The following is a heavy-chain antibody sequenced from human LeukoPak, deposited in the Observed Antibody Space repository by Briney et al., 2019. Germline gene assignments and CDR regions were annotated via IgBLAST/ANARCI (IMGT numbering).Heavy chain of an antibody. V-gene: IGHV3-33*01. J-gene: IGHJ4*02. Sequence: GGSLRLSCAASGFTFRNYGMHWVRQAPGKGLEWVAVIWYDGSNQYYADSVKGRFTISRDNSKMILYLQMNSLRAEDTAVYYCAREFVDWGQGTLVTVSS. CDR1: GFTFRNYG. CDR2: IWYDGSNQ. D-gene: IGHD6-6*01. CDR3: AREFVD.